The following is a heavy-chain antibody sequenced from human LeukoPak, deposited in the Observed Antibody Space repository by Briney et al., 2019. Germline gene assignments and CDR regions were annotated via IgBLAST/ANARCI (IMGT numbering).Heavy chain of an antibody. V-gene: IGHV3-21*01. CDR3: ARGSWGRWNYIAYYFDY. J-gene: IGHJ4*02. CDR2: ISSSSSYI. Sequence: GGSLRLSCAASGFTFSSYSMNWVRQAPGKGLEWVSSISSSSSYIYYADSVKGRFTISRDNAKNSLYLRMNSLRAEDTAVYYCARGSWGRWNYIAYYFDYWGQGTLVTVSS. D-gene: IGHD1-7*01. CDR1: GFTFSSYS.